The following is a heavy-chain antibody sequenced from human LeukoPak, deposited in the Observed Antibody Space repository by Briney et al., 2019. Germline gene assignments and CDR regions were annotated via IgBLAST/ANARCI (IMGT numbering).Heavy chain of an antibody. CDR2: INHSGST. CDR1: GGSFSGYY. J-gene: IGHJ5*02. D-gene: IGHD2-2*01. Sequence: SETLSLTCAVYGGSFSGYYWSWIRQPPGKGLEWIGEINHSGSTNYNPSLKSRVTISVDTSKNQFSLKLSSVTAADTAVYYCAGLLRGYCSSTSCYWNWFDPWGQGTLVTVSS. V-gene: IGHV4-34*01. CDR3: AGLLRGYCSSTSCYWNWFDP.